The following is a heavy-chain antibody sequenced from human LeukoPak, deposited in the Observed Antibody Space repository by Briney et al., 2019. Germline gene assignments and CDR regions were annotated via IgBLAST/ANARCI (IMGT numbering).Heavy chain of an antibody. J-gene: IGHJ4*02. Sequence: PGGSLRLSCAASGFTFSSYSMNWVRQAPGKGLEWVSYISSSSSTIYYADSVKGRFTISRDNAKNSLYLQMNSLRAEDTAVYYCARDVGPITMVRGVTPNQFDYWGQGTLVTVSS. CDR2: ISSSSSTI. CDR3: ARDVGPITMVRGVTPNQFDY. V-gene: IGHV3-48*01. D-gene: IGHD3-10*01. CDR1: GFTFSSYS.